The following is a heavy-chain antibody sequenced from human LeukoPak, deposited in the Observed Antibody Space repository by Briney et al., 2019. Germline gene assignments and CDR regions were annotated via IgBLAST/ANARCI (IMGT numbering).Heavy chain of an antibody. D-gene: IGHD6-6*01. CDR1: GFTFSSYA. V-gene: IGHV3-23*01. J-gene: IGHJ6*03. Sequence: GGSLRLSCAASGFTFSSYAMSWVRQAPGKGLEWVSGISGSGGSTYYADSVKGRFTISRDNSKNTLYLQMNSLRAEDTAVYYCARALSSIAARGAMDVWGKGTTVTVSS. CDR3: ARALSSIAARGAMDV. CDR2: ISGSGGST.